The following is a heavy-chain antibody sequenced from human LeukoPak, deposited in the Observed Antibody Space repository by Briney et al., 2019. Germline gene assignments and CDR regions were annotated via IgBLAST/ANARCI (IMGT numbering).Heavy chain of an antibody. CDR2: ISGSGGST. J-gene: IGHJ3*02. CDR3: AKDKGRDCSGGSCYRTKALPQI. CDR1: GFTFSSYA. V-gene: IGHV3-23*01. D-gene: IGHD2-15*01. Sequence: GGSLRLSCAAFGFTFSSYAMSWVRQAPGKGLEWVSAISGSGGSTYYADSVKGRFTIARDNSKNTLYLQMNSLRDEDTAVYYCAKDKGRDCSGGSCYRTKALPQIWGQGTMVTVSS.